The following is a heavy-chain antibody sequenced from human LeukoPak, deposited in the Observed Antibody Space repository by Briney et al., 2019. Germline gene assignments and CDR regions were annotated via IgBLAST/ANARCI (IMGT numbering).Heavy chain of an antibody. J-gene: IGHJ4*02. V-gene: IGHV4-34*01. CDR2: INHSGST. Sequence: SETLSLTCAVYGGSFSGYYWSWIRQPPGKGLEWIGEINHSGSTNYNPSLKSRVTISVDTSKNQFSLKLSSVTAADTAVYYCARHNSSSWYYPTYYFDYWGQGTLVTVSS. CDR3: ARHNSSSWYYPTYYFDY. CDR1: GGSFSGYY. D-gene: IGHD6-13*01.